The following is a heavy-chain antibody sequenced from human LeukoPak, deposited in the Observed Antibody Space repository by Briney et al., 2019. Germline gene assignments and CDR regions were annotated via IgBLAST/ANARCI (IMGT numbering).Heavy chain of an antibody. CDR2: IYTSGFT. CDR3: ASRAGGVDY. Sequence: SETLSLTCTVSGGSISSGSYYWSWIRQPAGKGLEWIGHIYTSGFTSYNPSLKSRVTISVDTSKNQFSLKLSSVTAADTAVYYCASRAGGVDYWGQGTLVTVSS. V-gene: IGHV4-61*09. J-gene: IGHJ4*02. CDR1: GGSISSGSYY. D-gene: IGHD1-26*01.